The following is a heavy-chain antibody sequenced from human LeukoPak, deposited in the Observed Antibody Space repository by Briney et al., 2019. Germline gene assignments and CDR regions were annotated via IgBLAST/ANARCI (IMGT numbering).Heavy chain of an antibody. CDR1: GFTFSSYS. Sequence: PGGSLRLSCAASGFTFSSYSMNWVRQAPGKGLEWVSSISSSSSYIYYADSVKGRFTISRDNAKNSLYLQMNSLRAEDAAVYYCARAAAGLYFDYWGQGTLVTVSS. J-gene: IGHJ4*02. V-gene: IGHV3-21*01. CDR3: ARAAAGLYFDY. CDR2: ISSSSSYI. D-gene: IGHD6-13*01.